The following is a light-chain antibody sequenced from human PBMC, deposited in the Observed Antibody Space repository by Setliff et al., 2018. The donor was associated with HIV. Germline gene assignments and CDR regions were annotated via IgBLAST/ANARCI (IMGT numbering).Light chain of an antibody. CDR1: SSNVGSNY. J-gene: IGLJ1*01. CDR3: AAWDDSLSGYV. Sequence: SVLTQPPSASGTPGQRVTISCSGSSSNVGSNYVYWYQQLPGTAPKLLIYRNNQRPSGVPARFSGSKSGTSASLAISGLRSEDEADYYCAAWDDSLSGYVFGTGTKVTVL. CDR2: RNN. V-gene: IGLV1-47*01.